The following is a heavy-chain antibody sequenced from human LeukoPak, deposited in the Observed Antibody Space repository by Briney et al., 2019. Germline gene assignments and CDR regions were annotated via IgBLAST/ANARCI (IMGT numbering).Heavy chain of an antibody. D-gene: IGHD4-11*01. Sequence: KPSETLSLTCTVSGGSISSYYWSWIRQPPGKGLEWIGYIYYSGSTNYNPSLESRVTISADTSKNQFSLRLNSVTAADTAVYYCATWIVSSNTFDYWGQGTLVTVSS. J-gene: IGHJ4*02. CDR3: ATWIVSSNTFDY. CDR1: GGSISSYY. CDR2: IYYSGST. V-gene: IGHV4-59*12.